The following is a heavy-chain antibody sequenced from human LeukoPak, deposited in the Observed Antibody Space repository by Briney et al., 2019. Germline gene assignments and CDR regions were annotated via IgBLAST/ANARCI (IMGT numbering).Heavy chain of an antibody. D-gene: IGHD3-22*01. J-gene: IGHJ4*02. Sequence: GASVKVSCKSSSYTFTSYGIGWVRQAPGQGLEWMGWISAYNGNTNYAQKLQGRVTMTTDTSTSTAYMELRSLRSDDTAVYYCARDRYYYDSSGYYHFDYWGQGTLVTVSS. CDR2: ISAYNGNT. V-gene: IGHV1-18*01. CDR3: ARDRYYYDSSGYYHFDY. CDR1: SYTFTSYG.